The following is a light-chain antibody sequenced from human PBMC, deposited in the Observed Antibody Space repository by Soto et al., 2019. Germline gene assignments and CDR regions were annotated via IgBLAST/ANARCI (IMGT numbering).Light chain of an antibody. Sequence: EIVMTQSPATLSVSPGEGATLSCRASQSVGSTLAWYQQRPGQAPRVLIYGASTRATGIPARFSGSGSGTEFTLTMSSLQSEDFAVYYCQHYSTLFWTFRQGTKVEIK. J-gene: IGKJ1*01. CDR2: GAS. CDR1: QSVGST. V-gene: IGKV3-15*01. CDR3: QHYSTLFWT.